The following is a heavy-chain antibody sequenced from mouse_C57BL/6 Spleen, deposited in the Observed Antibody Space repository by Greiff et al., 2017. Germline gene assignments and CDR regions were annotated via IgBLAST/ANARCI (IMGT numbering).Heavy chain of an antibody. D-gene: IGHD2-4*01. CDR1: GFTFSSYA. V-gene: IGHV5-4*01. CDR2: ISDGGSYT. Sequence: EVQGVESGGGLVKPGGSLKLSCAASGFTFSSYAMSWVRQTPEKRLEWVATISDGGSYTYYPDNVKGRFTISRDNAKNNLYLQMSHLKSEDTAMYYCARDTMITTNYFDYWGQGTTLTVSS. CDR3: ARDTMITTNYFDY. J-gene: IGHJ2*01.